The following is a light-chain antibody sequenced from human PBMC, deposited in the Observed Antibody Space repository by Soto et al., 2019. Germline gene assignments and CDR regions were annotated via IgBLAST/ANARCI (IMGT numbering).Light chain of an antibody. V-gene: IGLV1-47*01. Sequence: QSVLTQPPSASGTPGQRVTISYSGSSSNIGSNYVYWYQQLPGTAPKLLIYRNNQRPSGVPDQFSGSKSGTSASLAISGLRSEDEADYYCAAWDDSLSGPVFGGGTKLTVL. CDR3: AAWDDSLSGPV. J-gene: IGLJ2*01. CDR2: RNN. CDR1: SSNIGSNY.